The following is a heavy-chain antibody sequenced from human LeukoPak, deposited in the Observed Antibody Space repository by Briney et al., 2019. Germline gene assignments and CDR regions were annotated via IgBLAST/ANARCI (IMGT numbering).Heavy chain of an antibody. Sequence: SETLSLTCAVSGGSISSYSWSWIRQPPGKGLEWIGYISYSGSTNYNPSLKSRVTISVDTSKNQFSLKLSSVTAADTAVYYCARARLYYYDSSGPADSWGQGTLVTVSS. J-gene: IGHJ4*02. D-gene: IGHD3-22*01. CDR2: ISYSGST. V-gene: IGHV4-59*01. CDR1: GGSISSYS. CDR3: ARARLYYYDSSGPADS.